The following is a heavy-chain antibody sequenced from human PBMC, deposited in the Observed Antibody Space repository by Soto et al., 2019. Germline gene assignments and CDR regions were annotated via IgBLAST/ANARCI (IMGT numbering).Heavy chain of an antibody. Sequence: GGSLRLSCEASGFSLSSYSMNWVRQAPGKGLEWVSSISANSYHIYYADSVRGRFTISRDNAKNSLHLQMNSLTAEDTAVYYCARHYLPVTGRAWWFDPWGQGTQVTVSS. CDR2: ISANSYHI. CDR1: GFSLSSYS. V-gene: IGHV3-21*01. J-gene: IGHJ5*02. D-gene: IGHD6-19*01. CDR3: ARHYLPVTGRAWWFDP.